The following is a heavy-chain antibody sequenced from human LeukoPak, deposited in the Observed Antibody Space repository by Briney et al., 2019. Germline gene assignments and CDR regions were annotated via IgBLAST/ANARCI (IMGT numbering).Heavy chain of an antibody. D-gene: IGHD3-22*01. CDR1: GFTFSNAW. CDR2: ISSSSSII. V-gene: IGHV3-48*02. CDR3: ARDGDSSGYYAAFDI. Sequence: PGGSLRLSCAASGFTFSNAWMSWVRQAPGKGLEWLSYISSSSSIIYYADSVKGRFTTSRDNAKNSLYLQMNSLRDEDTAVYYCARDGDSSGYYAAFDIWGQGTMVTVSS. J-gene: IGHJ3*02.